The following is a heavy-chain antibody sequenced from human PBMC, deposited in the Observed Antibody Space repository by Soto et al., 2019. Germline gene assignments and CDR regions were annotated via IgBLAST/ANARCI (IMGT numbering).Heavy chain of an antibody. V-gene: IGHV3-66*01. Sequence: EVQLGDSGGGLVQPGGSLRLSCVASGFTVSDIYMNWVRQAPGKRLEWVSVIYKDFTDYADFVKGRFSVATDSSKNALYPQMDNMRAEDTAVYYCAREPRYCSGGSCSIMGDAFDIWGQGAMVTVSS. CDR1: GFTVSDIY. CDR2: IYKDFT. D-gene: IGHD2-15*01. J-gene: IGHJ3*02. CDR3: AREPRYCSGGSCSIMGDAFDI.